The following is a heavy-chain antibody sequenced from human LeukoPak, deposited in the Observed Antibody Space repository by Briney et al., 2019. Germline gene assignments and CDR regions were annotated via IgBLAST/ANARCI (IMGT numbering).Heavy chain of an antibody. D-gene: IGHD2-2*01. J-gene: IGHJ4*02. Sequence: PGRSLRLSCAASGFAVSSKYMSWVRPAPGKGLEWVSVISTGGSTHYADSVKGRFTISRDNTKNTLHLQMNSLRAEDTAVYYCAKDISLLRVVPAAIDYWGQGTLVAVSS. CDR2: ISTGGST. CDR1: GFAVSSKY. CDR3: AKDISLLRVVPAAIDY. V-gene: IGHV3-53*01.